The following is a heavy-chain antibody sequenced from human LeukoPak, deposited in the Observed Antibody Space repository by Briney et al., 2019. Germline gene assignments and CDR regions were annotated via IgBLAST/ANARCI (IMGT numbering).Heavy chain of an antibody. J-gene: IGHJ4*02. V-gene: IGHV1-18*01. D-gene: IGHD4-17*01. Sequence: ASVKVSCKASGYTFTSYDINWVRQAPGQGLEWMGWISAYNGDTKYAQKLQDRVTMTTDTSTSTAYMELRSLRSDDTAVYYCARDSKYYGDYVDYWGQGTLVTVSS. CDR2: ISAYNGDT. CDR1: GYTFTSYD. CDR3: ARDSKYYGDYVDY.